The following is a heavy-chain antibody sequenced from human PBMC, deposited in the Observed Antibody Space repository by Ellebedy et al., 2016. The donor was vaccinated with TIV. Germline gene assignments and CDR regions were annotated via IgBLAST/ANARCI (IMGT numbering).Heavy chain of an antibody. CDR2: ISYDGSNK. CDR1: GFTFSSYA. Sequence: GGSLRLSXAASGFTFSSYAMHWVRQAPGKGLEWVAVISYDGSNKYYADSVKGRFTISRDNSKNTLYLQMNSLRAEDTAVYYCAKDQPPMVRENDAFDIWGQGTMVTVSS. V-gene: IGHV3-30*04. D-gene: IGHD3-10*01. J-gene: IGHJ3*02. CDR3: AKDQPPMVRENDAFDI.